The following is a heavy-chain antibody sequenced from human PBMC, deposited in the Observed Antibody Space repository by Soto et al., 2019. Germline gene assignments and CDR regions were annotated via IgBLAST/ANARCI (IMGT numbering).Heavy chain of an antibody. Sequence: ASVKVSCKASGYTFTGYYMHWVRQAPGQGLEWMGWINPNSGGTNYAQKFQGWVTMTRDTSISTAYMELSRLRSDDTAVYYCARTRKTSSPYYFDYWGQGTLVTVSS. CDR3: ARTRKTSSPYYFDY. D-gene: IGHD6-13*01. CDR2: INPNSGGT. V-gene: IGHV1-2*04. J-gene: IGHJ4*02. CDR1: GYTFTGYY.